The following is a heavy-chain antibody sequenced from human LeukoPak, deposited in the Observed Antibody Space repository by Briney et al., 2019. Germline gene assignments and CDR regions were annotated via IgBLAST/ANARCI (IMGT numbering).Heavy chain of an antibody. Sequence: SETLSLTCTVSGGSISSYYWSWIRQPPGKGLEWIGYIYDSGSTNYNPSLKSRVTISVDTSKNQFSLKLNSVTAADTAVYYCARDTRYYSDSSGYPDAFDVWGQGTMVTVSS. CDR3: ARDTRYYSDSSGYPDAFDV. D-gene: IGHD3-22*01. V-gene: IGHV4-59*01. CDR2: IYDSGST. J-gene: IGHJ3*01. CDR1: GGSISSYY.